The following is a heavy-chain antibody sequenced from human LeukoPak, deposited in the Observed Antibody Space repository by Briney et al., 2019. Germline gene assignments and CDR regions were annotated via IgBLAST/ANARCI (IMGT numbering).Heavy chain of an antibody. CDR1: GFTSSSYS. CDR3: AREWQRYYYDSSGYTFDY. J-gene: IGHJ4*02. CDR2: ISSSSSYI. V-gene: IGHV3-21*01. D-gene: IGHD3-22*01. Sequence: PGGSLRLSCAASGFTSSSYSMNWVRQAPGKGLEWVSSISSSSSYIYYADSVKGRFTISRDNAKNSLYLQMNSLRAEDTAVYYCAREWQRYYYDSSGYTFDYWGQGTLVTVSS.